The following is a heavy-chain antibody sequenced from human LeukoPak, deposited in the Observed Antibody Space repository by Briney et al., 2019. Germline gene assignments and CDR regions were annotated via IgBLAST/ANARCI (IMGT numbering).Heavy chain of an antibody. CDR2: FDPEDGET. J-gene: IGHJ4*02. D-gene: IGHD3-9*01. V-gene: IGHV1-24*01. Sequence: ASVKVSCKVSGYTLTELSMHWVRQAPGKGPEWMGGFDPEDGETIYAQKFQGRVTMTRDTSTSTVYMELSSLRSEDTAVYYCARVPYDILTGDYWGQGTLVTVSS. CDR3: ARVPYDILTGDY. CDR1: GYTLTELS.